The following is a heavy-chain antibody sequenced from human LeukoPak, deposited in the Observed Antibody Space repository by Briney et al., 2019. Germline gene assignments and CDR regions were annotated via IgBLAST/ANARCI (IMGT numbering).Heavy chain of an antibody. Sequence: GSLRLSCAASGFTFSSYAMSWVRQAPGKGLEWIGYIYYSGSTNYNPSLKSRVTISVDTSKNQFSLKLSSVTAADTAVYYCASTPPPYSSNPFDYWGQGTLVTVSS. J-gene: IGHJ4*02. CDR1: GFTFSSYA. D-gene: IGHD6-13*01. CDR2: IYYSGST. V-gene: IGHV4-59*08. CDR3: ASTPPPYSSNPFDY.